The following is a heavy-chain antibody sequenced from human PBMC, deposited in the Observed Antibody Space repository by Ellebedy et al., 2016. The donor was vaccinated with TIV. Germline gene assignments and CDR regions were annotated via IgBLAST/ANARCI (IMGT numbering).Heavy chain of an antibody. Sequence: GGSLRLXXAASGFTFSSYAMSWVRQAPGKGLEWVSAISGSGGSTYYADSVKGRFTISRDNSKNILYLQMNSLRAEDTALYYCAKGGDYDRPDDWGQGTLVTVSS. D-gene: IGHD4-17*01. V-gene: IGHV3-23*01. J-gene: IGHJ4*02. CDR2: ISGSGGST. CDR3: AKGGDYDRPDD. CDR1: GFTFSSYA.